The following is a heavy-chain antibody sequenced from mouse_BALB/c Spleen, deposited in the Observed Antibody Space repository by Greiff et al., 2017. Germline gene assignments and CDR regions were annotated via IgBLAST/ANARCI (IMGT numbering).Heavy chain of an antibody. CDR2: INPSNGRT. Sequence: QVQLQQPGAELVKPGASVKLSCKASGYTFTSYWMHWVKQRPGQGLEWIGEINPSNGRTNYNQKFKDKATLTVDKSSSTAYMQLSSPTSEDSAVYYCTRSYDGLWFAYWGQGTLVTVSA. V-gene: IGHV1S81*02. CDR1: GYTFTSYW. CDR3: TRSYDGLWFAY. J-gene: IGHJ3*01. D-gene: IGHD2-3*01.